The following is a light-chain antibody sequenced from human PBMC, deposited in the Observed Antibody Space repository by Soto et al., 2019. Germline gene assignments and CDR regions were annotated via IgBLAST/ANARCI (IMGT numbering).Light chain of an antibody. V-gene: IGKV3-20*01. CDR3: QQYGSSPS. J-gene: IGKJ4*01. CDR1: QSVRSSF. Sequence: EIVLTQSPGTLSLSPGERVTLSCRASQSVRSSFFAWYQQKHGQAPSLLNYAAYNRATGLANRFSGSGSGTDFPLTISRLAPEDFAVYYCQQYGSSPSFGGGTKVEIK. CDR2: AAY.